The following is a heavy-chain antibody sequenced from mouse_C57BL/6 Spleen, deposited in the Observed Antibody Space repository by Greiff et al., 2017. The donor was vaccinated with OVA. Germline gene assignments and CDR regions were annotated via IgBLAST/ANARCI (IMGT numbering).Heavy chain of an antibody. Sequence: QVQLQQSGAELVRPGASVTLSCKASGYTFTDYEMHWVKQTPVHGLEWIGAIDPETGGTAYNQKFKGKAILTADKSSSTAYMELRSLTSEDSAVYYCTGGYDVHYYAMDYWGQGTSVTVSS. CDR1: GYTFTDYE. CDR3: TGGYDVHYYAMDY. V-gene: IGHV1-15*01. CDR2: IDPETGGT. D-gene: IGHD2-14*01. J-gene: IGHJ4*01.